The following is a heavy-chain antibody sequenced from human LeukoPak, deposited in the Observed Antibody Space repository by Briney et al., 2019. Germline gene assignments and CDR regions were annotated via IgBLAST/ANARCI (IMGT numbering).Heavy chain of an antibody. D-gene: IGHD3-9*01. CDR2: IYYSGST. CDR1: GGSFSGYY. J-gene: IGHJ5*02. CDR3: ARDNYDILTGLVGLSHNWFDP. Sequence: PSETLSLTCAVYGGSFSGYYWSWIRQPPGKGLEWIGYIYYSGSTNYNPSLKSRVTISVDTSKNQFSLKLSSVTAADTAVYYCARDNYDILTGLVGLSHNWFDPWGQGTLVTVSS. V-gene: IGHV4-59*01.